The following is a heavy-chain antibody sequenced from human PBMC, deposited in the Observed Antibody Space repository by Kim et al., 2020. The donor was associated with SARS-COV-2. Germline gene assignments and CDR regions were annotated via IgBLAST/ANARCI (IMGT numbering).Heavy chain of an antibody. J-gene: IGHJ5*02. V-gene: IGHV3-23*01. CDR1: GFTFSSYA. CDR2: ISGSGGST. D-gene: IGHD3-9*01. Sequence: GGSLRLSCAASGFTFSSYAMSWVRQAPGKGLEWVSAISGSGGSTYYADSVKGRFTISRDNSKNTLYLQMNSLRAEDTAVYYGAKVQLIPNYDNLTGYTYNCFDPWGQGTLVTVSS. CDR3: AKVQLIPNYDNLTGYTYNCFDP.